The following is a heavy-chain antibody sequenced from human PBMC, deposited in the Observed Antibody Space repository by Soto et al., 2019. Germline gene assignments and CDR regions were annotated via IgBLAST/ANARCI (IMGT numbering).Heavy chain of an antibody. V-gene: IGHV3-7*03. J-gene: IGHJ6*02. CDR2: IKQDGSEK. D-gene: IGHD6-6*01. CDR3: EREYSSSSRTYYYYYGMDV. Sequence: GGSLRLSCAASGFTFSSYWMSWVRQAPGKGLVWVANIKQDGSEKYYVDSVKGRFTISRDNAKNSLYLQLNSLRAEDTAVYYCEREYSSSSRTYYYYYGMDVWAQGTTVTVSS. CDR1: GFTFSSYW.